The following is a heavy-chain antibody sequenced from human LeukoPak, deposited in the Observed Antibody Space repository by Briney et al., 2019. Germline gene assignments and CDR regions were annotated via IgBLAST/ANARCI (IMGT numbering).Heavy chain of an antibody. V-gene: IGHV1-69*04. CDR1: GSTFSSYA. D-gene: IGHD4-17*01. CDR3: ARGSYGDYYSVYFDY. Sequence: SVKVSCKASGSTFSSYAISWVRQAPGQGLEWMGRIIPIFGIANYAQKFQGRVTITADKSTSTAYMELSSLRSEDTAVYYCARGSYGDYYSVYFDYWGQGTLVTVSS. CDR2: IIPIFGIA. J-gene: IGHJ4*02.